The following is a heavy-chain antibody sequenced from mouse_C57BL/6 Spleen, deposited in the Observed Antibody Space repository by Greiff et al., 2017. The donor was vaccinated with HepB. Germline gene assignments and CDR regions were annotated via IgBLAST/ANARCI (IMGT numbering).Heavy chain of an antibody. CDR1: GYAFRSYW. D-gene: IGHD2-4*01. Sequence: QVQLQQSGAELVKPGASVKISCKASGYAFRSYWMNWVKQRPGKGLEWIGQIYPGDGDTNYNGKFKGKATLTADKSSSTAYMQLSSLTSEDSAVYFCARDDYDDYFDYWGQGTTLTVSS. CDR2: IYPGDGDT. CDR3: ARDDYDDYFDY. V-gene: IGHV1-80*01. J-gene: IGHJ2*01.